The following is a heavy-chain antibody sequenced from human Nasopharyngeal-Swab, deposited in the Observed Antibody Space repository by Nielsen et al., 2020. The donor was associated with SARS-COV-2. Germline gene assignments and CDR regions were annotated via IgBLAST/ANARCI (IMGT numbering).Heavy chain of an antibody. J-gene: IGHJ4*02. CDR2: ISRKSNDI. CDR3: ARVGDCRSTSWYDY. Sequence: GESLKISCVASGFTFSAYSMNWVRQAPGKGLEWVSSISRKSNDIYYADSVKGRFAISRDNAQNSLYLEMSNLRAEDTAVYYCARVGDCRSTSWYDYWGQGTLVTVSS. V-gene: IGHV3-21*01. CDR1: GFTFSAYS. D-gene: IGHD2-2*01.